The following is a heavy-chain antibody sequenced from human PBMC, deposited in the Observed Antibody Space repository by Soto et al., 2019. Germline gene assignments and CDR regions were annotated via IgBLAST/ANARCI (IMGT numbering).Heavy chain of an antibody. J-gene: IGHJ4*02. CDR3: ARAPRGGVIIVITWAQMDY. Sequence: SVKVSCNASGFDFTDHYIHWVRQAPGQGLDWMGIISPDGGSTRDSQKFQARMTMTRDTSTSTVYMELSSLRSEDTAIYYCARAPRGGVIIVITWAQMDYWGQGTLVTVSS. CDR1: GFDFTDHY. D-gene: IGHD3-10*01. V-gene: IGHV1-46*01. CDR2: ISPDGGST.